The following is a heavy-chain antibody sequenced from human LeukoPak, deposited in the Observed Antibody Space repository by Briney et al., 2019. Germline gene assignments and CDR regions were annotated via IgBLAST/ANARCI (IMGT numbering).Heavy chain of an antibody. D-gene: IGHD5-18*01. CDR2: INPNSGGT. V-gene: IGHV1-2*02. CDR1: GYTFTGYY. J-gene: IGHJ6*02. CDR3: ARDNGGYSYGFFYYYYYGMDV. Sequence: ASVKVSCKASGYTFTGYYMHWVRQAPGQGLEWMGWINPNSGGTNYAQKFQGRVTMTRDTSISTAYMELSRLRSDDTAVYYCARDNGGYSYGFFYYYYYGMDVWAKGPRSPSP.